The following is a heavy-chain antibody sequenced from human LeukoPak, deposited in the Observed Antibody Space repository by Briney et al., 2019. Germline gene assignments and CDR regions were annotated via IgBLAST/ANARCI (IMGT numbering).Heavy chain of an antibody. V-gene: IGHV3-23*01. CDR2: ISPNGVIT. J-gene: IGHJ4*02. CDR1: GFTFSSHG. Sequence: GGTLRLSCAASGFTFSSHGTNWVRQAPGKGLEWVSGISPNGVITYYADSVKGRFTISRDNSKGTVYLQMNSLRPEDTAVYYCAKDDAWLQYGNWGRGTLVTVSS. CDR3: AKDDAWLQYGN. D-gene: IGHD5-24*01.